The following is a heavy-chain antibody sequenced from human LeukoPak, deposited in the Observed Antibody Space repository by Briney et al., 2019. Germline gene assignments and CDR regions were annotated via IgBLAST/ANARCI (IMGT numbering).Heavy chain of an antibody. V-gene: IGHV3-74*01. CDR2: INSDGRST. CDR1: GFTFSSYW. CDR3: ARDLTWFGELSLYYFDY. J-gene: IGHJ4*02. D-gene: IGHD3-10*01. Sequence: GGSLRLSCAASGFTFSSYWMHWVRQAPGKGLVWVSRINSDGRSTSYADSVKGRFTISRDNAKNTLYLQMNSLRAEDTAVYYCARDLTWFGELSLYYFDYWGQGTLVTVSS.